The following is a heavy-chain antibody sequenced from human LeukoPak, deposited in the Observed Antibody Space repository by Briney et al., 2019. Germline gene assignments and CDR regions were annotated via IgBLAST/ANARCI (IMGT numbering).Heavy chain of an antibody. D-gene: IGHD2-15*01. V-gene: IGHV7-4-1*02. CDR2: INTNTGNP. J-gene: IGHJ4*02. CDR1: GYTFTTCT. CDR3: ARAVGYCSDTACYLDY. Sequence: GASVKVSCKASGYTFTTCTMNWVRQAPGQGLEWMGWINTNTGNPTYAQGFTGRFVFSLDTSVSTAYLQISSLKAEDTAIYYCARAVGYCSDTACYLDYWGQGTLVTVSS.